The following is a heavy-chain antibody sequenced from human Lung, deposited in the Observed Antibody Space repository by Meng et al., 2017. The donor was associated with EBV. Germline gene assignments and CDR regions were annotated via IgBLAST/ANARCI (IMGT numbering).Heavy chain of an antibody. CDR1: GVIFSNYS. D-gene: IGHD1-7*01. CDR2: ISSGNSYI. CDR3: ARLSGTGWFDP. J-gene: IGHJ5*02. V-gene: IGHV3-21*02. Sequence: EVQLVEAGXXLVKHGESLRLSCATSGVIFSNYSVNWVRQAPGKGLEWVSSISSGNSYIYYADSVKGRFTISRDNAKNSLSLQMNSLRAEDTAVYYCARLSGTGWFDPWGQGTLVTVSS.